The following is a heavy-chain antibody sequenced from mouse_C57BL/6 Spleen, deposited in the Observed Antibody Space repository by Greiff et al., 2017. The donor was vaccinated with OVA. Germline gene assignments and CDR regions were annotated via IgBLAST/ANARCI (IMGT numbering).Heavy chain of an antibody. J-gene: IGHJ2*01. V-gene: IGHV1-69*01. Sequence: VQLQQPGAELVMPGASVKLSCKASGYTFTSYWMHWVKQRPGQGLEWIGEIDPSDSDTNYNQKFKGKATLTVDKSSSTAYMQLSSLTSEDSAVYDSARSSLLQDYFDYWGKGTTVTVSS. CDR2: IDPSDSDT. CDR1: GYTFTSYW. CDR3: ARSSLLQDYFDY. D-gene: IGHD2-12*01.